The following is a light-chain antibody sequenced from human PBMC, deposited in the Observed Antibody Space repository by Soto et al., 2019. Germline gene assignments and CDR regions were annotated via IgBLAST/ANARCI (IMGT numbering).Light chain of an antibody. V-gene: IGKV1-8*01. Sequence: AIRMTQSPSSLSASTVDRFTITCRASQGISSYLAWYQQKPGKAPKLLIYAASTLQSGVPSRFSGSGSGTDFTLTISCLQSEDFATYYCQQYYSYPQTFGQGTKVDIK. CDR2: AAS. J-gene: IGKJ1*01. CDR3: QQYYSYPQT. CDR1: QGISSY.